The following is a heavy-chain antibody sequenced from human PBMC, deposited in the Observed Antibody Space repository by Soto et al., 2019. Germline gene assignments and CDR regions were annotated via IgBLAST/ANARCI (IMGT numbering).Heavy chain of an antibody. V-gene: IGHV3-64*01. J-gene: IGHJ4*02. CDR1: GFTFSSYA. CDR2: ISSNGGST. Sequence: EVQLVESGGGLVQPGGSLRLSCAASGFTFSSYAMHWVRQAPGKGLEYVSAISSNGGSTYYANSVKGRFTISRDNSKNTLYLQMGSLRXEDMAVYYCARGPGYYFDYWGQGTLVTVSS. CDR3: ARGPGYYFDY.